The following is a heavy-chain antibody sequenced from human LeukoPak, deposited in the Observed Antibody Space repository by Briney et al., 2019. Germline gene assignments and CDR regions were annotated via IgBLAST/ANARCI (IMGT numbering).Heavy chain of an antibody. CDR2: INHSGST. D-gene: IGHD3-16*02. J-gene: IGHJ4*02. CDR3: ARGPYHVWGSYRYTGHYFDY. CDR1: GDSISSDY. Sequence: SETLSLTCNVSGDSISSDYWSWIRQPPGKGLEWIGEINHSGSTNYNPSLKSRVTISVDTSKNQFSLKLSSVTAADTAVYYCARGPYHVWGSYRYTGHYFDYWGQGTLVTVSS. V-gene: IGHV4-34*01.